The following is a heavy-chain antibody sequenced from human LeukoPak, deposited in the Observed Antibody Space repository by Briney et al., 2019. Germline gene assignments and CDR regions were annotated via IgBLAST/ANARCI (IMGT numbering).Heavy chain of an antibody. J-gene: IGHJ4*02. Sequence: GGSLRLSCAASGFTFSDYYMSWIRQAPGKGLEWVSYISSSSSYTNYADSVKGRFTISRDNAKNSLYLQMNSLRAEDTAVYYCARMLLRDYGDYYFGYWGQGTLVTVSS. CDR2: ISSSSSYT. V-gene: IGHV3-11*06. D-gene: IGHD4-17*01. CDR3: ARMLLRDYGDYYFGY. CDR1: GFTFSDYY.